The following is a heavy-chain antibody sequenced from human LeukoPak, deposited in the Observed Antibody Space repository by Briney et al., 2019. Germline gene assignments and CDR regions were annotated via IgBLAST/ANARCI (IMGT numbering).Heavy chain of an antibody. D-gene: IGHD6-6*01. CDR2: IWSDGRTK. Sequence: GRSLRLSCAASGFTFSNYGMHWVRQAPDKGLEWVASIWSDGRTKNHADSVKGRFTISRDNSKNTLFLQMNSLRAEDTAVYYCAKDLRYSSSSGFDYWGQGTLVTVSS. V-gene: IGHV3-33*06. J-gene: IGHJ4*02. CDR1: GFTFSNYG. CDR3: AKDLRYSSSSGFDY.